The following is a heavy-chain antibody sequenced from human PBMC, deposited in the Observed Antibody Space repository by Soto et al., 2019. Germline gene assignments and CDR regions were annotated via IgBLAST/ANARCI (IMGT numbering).Heavy chain of an antibody. V-gene: IGHV1-69*01. CDR1: GGIFRSNA. Sequence: QVQLVQSGAEVRKLGSSVKVSCKSSGGIFRSNAISWVRQAPGQGLEWMGAIIPQFPTPYYAQKFQGRVTITADESTSAAYMALYSLTSDDTAVYFCARDAADTPMVYWGQGTPLTVSS. J-gene: IGHJ4*02. CDR3: ARDAADTPMVY. CDR2: IIPQFPTP. D-gene: IGHD5-18*01.